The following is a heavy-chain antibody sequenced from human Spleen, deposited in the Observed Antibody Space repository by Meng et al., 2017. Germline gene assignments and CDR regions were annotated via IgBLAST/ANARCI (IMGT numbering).Heavy chain of an antibody. V-gene: IGHV4-34*01. CDR2: INHSGST. CDR1: GGSFGRYS. CDR3: ARGPSVHSSGWYSLWPN. Sequence: SETLSLTCAVYGGSFGRYSWSWIRQPPEKGLEWIGEINHSGSTDYNRSLKSRVSISLDTSKNQFSLKLSSVTAADTAVYYCARGPSVHSSGWYSLWPNWGQGTLVTVSS. D-gene: IGHD6-19*01. J-gene: IGHJ4*02.